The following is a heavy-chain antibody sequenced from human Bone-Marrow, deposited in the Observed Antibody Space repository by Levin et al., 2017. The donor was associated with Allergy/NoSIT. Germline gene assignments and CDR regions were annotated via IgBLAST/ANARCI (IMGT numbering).Heavy chain of an antibody. Sequence: PSETLSLTCTVYGGSFSAYYWSWIRQPPGEGLEWIGDINHSGGTNYNPSLKSRVTISVDTSKNQFSLRLCSVTAADTAVYYCAHPRLCDALTGNWNYYLDHWGQGTLVTVS. CDR3: AHPRLCDALTGNWNYYLDH. CDR1: GGSFSAYY. CDR2: INHSGGT. D-gene: IGHD3-9*01. V-gene: IGHV4-34*01. J-gene: IGHJ4*02.